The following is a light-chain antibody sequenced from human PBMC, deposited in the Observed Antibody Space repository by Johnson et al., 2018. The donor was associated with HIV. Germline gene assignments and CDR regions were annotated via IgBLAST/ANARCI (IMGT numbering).Light chain of an antibody. CDR3: GTWDSSLSAAYV. CDR1: SSNIGNNY. Sequence: SVLTQPPSVSAAPGQKVTISCSGSSSNIGNNYVSWYQQLPGTAPKLLIYDNNKRPSGIPDRFSGSKSGTSATLGITGLQTGDEADYYCGTWDSSLSAAYVCGTGTKVT. V-gene: IGLV1-51*01. J-gene: IGLJ1*01. CDR2: DNN.